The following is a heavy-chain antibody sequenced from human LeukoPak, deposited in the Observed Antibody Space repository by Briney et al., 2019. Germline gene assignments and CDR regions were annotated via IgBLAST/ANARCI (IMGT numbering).Heavy chain of an antibody. CDR1: GFTFDTYA. Sequence: GGSLRLSCAASGFTFDTYAMSWVRQAPGKGLEWVSGLSGSGGSTYYADSVKGRFTISRDNAKNTLYLQMNSLRDEDTAVYYCATGRCSGGSCYGRGFDYWGQGTLVTVSS. CDR2: LSGSGGST. V-gene: IGHV3-23*01. J-gene: IGHJ4*02. D-gene: IGHD2-15*01. CDR3: ATGRCSGGSCYGRGFDY.